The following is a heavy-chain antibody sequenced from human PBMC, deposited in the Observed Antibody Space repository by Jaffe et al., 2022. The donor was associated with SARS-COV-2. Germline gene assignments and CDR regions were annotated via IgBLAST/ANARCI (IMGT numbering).Heavy chain of an antibody. V-gene: IGHV3-9*01. CDR3: AKDTVAANLLYYFDY. CDR2: ISWNSGSI. D-gene: IGHD6-19*01. CDR1: GFTFDDYA. J-gene: IGHJ4*02. Sequence: EVQLVESGGGLVQPGRSLRLSCAASGFTFDDYAMHWVRQAPGKGLEWVSGISWNSGSIGYADSVKGRFTISRDNAKNSLYLQMNSLRAEDTALYYCAKDTVAANLLYYFDYWGQGTLVTVSS.